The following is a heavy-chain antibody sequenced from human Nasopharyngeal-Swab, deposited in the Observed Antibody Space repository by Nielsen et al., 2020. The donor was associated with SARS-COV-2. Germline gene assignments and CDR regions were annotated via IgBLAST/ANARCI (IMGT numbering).Heavy chain of an antibody. Sequence: ASVKVSCKASGYTFTSYYMHWVRQAPGQGLEWMGIINPSGGSTSYAQKFQGRVTMTRDTSTSTVYMELSSLRSEDAAVYYCAREEATKGGFDPWGQGTLVTVSS. V-gene: IGHV1-46*01. CDR3: AREEATKGGFDP. CDR1: GYTFTSYY. J-gene: IGHJ5*02. CDR2: INPSGGST. D-gene: IGHD1-26*01.